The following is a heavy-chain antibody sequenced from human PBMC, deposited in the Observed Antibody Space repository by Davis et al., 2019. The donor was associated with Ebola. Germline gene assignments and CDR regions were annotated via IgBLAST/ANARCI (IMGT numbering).Heavy chain of an antibody. CDR1: GFTFSNNA. CDR2: IKQDGSEK. CDR3: ACYWNGMDV. V-gene: IGHV3-7*01. Sequence: GESLKISCAASGFTFSNNAMHWVRQAPGKGLEWVANIKQDGSEKYYVDSVKGRFTISRDNAKNPLYLQMNSLRDEDTAVYYCACYWNGMDVWGKGTTVTVSS. D-gene: IGHD2-15*01. J-gene: IGHJ6*04.